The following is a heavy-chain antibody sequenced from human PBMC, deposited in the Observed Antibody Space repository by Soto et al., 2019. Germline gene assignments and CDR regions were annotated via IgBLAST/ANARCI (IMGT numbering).Heavy chain of an antibody. Sequence: KTSETLSLTCTVSGGSISSYYWSWIRQPPGKGLEWIGYIYYSRSTNYNPSLKSRLTISVYTSKNQFSLKLSSVTAADKAVYFCARNTLRYYDSSGYYSAFDIWGPGTMVILSS. CDR3: ARNTLRYYDSSGYYSAFDI. CDR2: IYYSRST. CDR1: GGSISSYY. V-gene: IGHV4-59*01. J-gene: IGHJ3*02. D-gene: IGHD3-22*01.